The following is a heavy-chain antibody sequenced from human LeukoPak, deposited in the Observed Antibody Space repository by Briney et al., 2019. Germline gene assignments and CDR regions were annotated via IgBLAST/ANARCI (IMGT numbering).Heavy chain of an antibody. J-gene: IGHJ4*02. CDR3: ARSYSYGPFDY. CDR2: TYYSGST. V-gene: IGHV4-59*01. Sequence: PETLSLTCTVSGGSITSYYWSWIRQPPGKGLEWIGYTYYSGSTNYNPSLKSRVTISVDTSKNQFSLKLSSVTAADTAVYYCARSYSYGPFDYWGQGTLVTVSS. CDR1: GGSITSYY. D-gene: IGHD5-18*01.